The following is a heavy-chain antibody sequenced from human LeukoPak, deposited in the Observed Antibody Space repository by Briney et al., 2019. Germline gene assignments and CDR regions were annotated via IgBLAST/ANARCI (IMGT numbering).Heavy chain of an antibody. CDR1: GFTFSSFG. CDR3: AKGEPGPLAVAGRSYYYYGMDV. D-gene: IGHD6-19*01. Sequence: GRPLRLSCAASGFTFSSFGMHWVRQAPGKGLEWVAVISYDGRKKYSADSVKGRFTISRDNSKNTLYLQMNSLRAEDTAVYYCAKGEPGPLAVAGRSYYYYGMDVWGQGTTVTVSS. V-gene: IGHV3-30*18. J-gene: IGHJ6*02. CDR2: ISYDGRKK.